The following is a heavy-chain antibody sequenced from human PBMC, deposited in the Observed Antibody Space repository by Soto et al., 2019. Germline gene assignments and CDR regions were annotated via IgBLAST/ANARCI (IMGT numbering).Heavy chain of an antibody. J-gene: IGHJ6*03. Sequence: PGGSLRLSCAASGFTFSSYWMSWVRQAPGKGLEWVANIKQDGSEKYYVDSVKGRFTISRDNAKNSLYLQMNSLRAEDTAVYYCARDMRFLEWIYYYNYMDVWGKGTTVTVSS. D-gene: IGHD3-3*01. CDR2: IKQDGSEK. CDR1: GFTFSSYW. CDR3: ARDMRFLEWIYYYNYMDV. V-gene: IGHV3-7*01.